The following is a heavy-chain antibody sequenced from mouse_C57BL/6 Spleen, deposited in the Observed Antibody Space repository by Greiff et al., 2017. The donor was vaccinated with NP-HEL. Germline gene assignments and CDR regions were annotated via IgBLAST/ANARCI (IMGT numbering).Heavy chain of an antibody. CDR1: GYTFTSYW. D-gene: IGHD3-3*01. V-gene: IGHV1-64*01. Sequence: QVQLQQPGAELVKPGASVKLSCKASGYTFTSYWMHWVKQRPGQGLEWIGMIHPNSGSTNYNEKFKSKATLTVDKSSSTAYMQLSSLTSEDSAVYYCASRGLYYAMDYWGQGTSVTVSS. CDR3: ASRGLYYAMDY. CDR2: IHPNSGST. J-gene: IGHJ4*01.